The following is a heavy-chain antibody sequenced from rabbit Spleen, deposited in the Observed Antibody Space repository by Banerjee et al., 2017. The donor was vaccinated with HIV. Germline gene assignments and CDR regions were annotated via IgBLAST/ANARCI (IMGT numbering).Heavy chain of an antibody. CDR2: MDTGSSGFT. D-gene: IGHD8-1*01. V-gene: IGHV1S40*01. J-gene: IGHJ6*01. CDR3: ARAGGSFSSYGMDL. CDR1: GVSFSSNNY. Sequence: QSLGESGGDLVKPGASLTLTCTASGVSFSSNNYMCWVRQAPGKGLEWIACMDTGSSGFTYFASWAKGRFTISKTSSTTVTLQMTSLTAADTATYFCARAGGSFSSYGMDLWGPGTLVTVS.